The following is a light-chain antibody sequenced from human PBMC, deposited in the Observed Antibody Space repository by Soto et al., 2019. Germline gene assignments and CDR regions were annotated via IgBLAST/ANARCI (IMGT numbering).Light chain of an antibody. CDR3: TSWTTSTTMI. Sequence: QSVLTQPASVSVSPGQSITISCTGTRSDIGAYNFVSWYQQHPGEVPKLILYDVNVRPSGVSNRFSGSKSGNTASLTISGLQAEDEADYYCTSWTTSTTMIFGGGTKLTVL. V-gene: IGLV2-14*03. CDR2: DVN. CDR1: RSDIGAYNF. J-gene: IGLJ2*01.